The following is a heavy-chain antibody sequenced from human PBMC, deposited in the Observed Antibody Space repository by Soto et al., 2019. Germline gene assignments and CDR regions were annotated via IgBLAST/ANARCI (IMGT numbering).Heavy chain of an antibody. Sequence: QVQLMESGGGVVQHVKSLRLSCAGSGFTFSSYGMHWVRQAPGKGLVWAAVISYDGRNKYYADSVKGRFTISRDNSKNTLYLQMSSLRADDTAVYYCAKDRMGAGVRGYFDYWGQGTLVTVSS. J-gene: IGHJ4*02. CDR3: AKDRMGAGVRGYFDY. CDR2: ISYDGRNK. V-gene: IGHV3-30*18. CDR1: GFTFSSYG. D-gene: IGHD3-10*01.